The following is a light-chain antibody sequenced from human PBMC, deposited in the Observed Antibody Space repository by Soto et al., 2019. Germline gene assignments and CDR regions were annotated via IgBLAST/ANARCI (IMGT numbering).Light chain of an antibody. J-gene: IGKJ4*01. CDR2: AAS. CDR3: QPLNSYTLT. V-gene: IGKV1-9*01. CDR1: QGISNY. Sequence: DIQLTQSPSFLPASVGDRVTITCRASQGISNYLAWYQQKPGKAPGLLMYAASTLQRGVSSRFSGSGSGTEFTLTISNLQPEDFATYYCQPLNSYTLTIVGGTKVGVK.